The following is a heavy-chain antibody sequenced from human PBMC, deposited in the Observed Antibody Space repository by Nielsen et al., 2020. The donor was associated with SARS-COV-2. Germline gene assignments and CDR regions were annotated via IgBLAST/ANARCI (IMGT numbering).Heavy chain of an antibody. CDR2: ISFDGSDE. J-gene: IGHJ3*02. CDR1: GFPFSSFA. V-gene: IGHV3-30-3*01. D-gene: IGHD1-26*01. Sequence: GESLKISCAASGFPFSSFAMHWVRLAPGKGLEWVAVISFDGSDEYSADSVKGRFTISRDNAKNTLYLQMTSLRTEDTAVYYCAREDSWELLRTYDALDIWGQGTMVSVSS. CDR3: AREDSWELLRTYDALDI.